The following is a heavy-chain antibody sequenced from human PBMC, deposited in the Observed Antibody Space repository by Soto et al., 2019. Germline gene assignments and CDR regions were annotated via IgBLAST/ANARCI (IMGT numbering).Heavy chain of an antibody. J-gene: IGHJ6*03. V-gene: IGHV4-59*08. D-gene: IGHD2-2*01. CDR1: GGSIRRYY. CDR2: IYYSGST. Sequence: SETLSLTGTVAGGSIRRYYWSWMRQPPGKGLEWIGYIYYSGSTNYTPSLKSRVTISVDTSKNQFSLKLSSVTAADTAVYYCARSPGGRIPAAMAYYYYMDVWGKGTTVP. CDR3: ARSPGGRIPAAMAYYYYMDV.